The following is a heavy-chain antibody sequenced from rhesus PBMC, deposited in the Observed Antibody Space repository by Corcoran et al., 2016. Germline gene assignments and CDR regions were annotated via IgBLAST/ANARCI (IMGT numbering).Heavy chain of an antibody. V-gene: IGHV1-180*01. CDR1: GYTFTSYS. CDR3: TREHSNYHDY. Sequence: QVQLVQSGSEIKQPGASVKLSCKASGYTFTSYSMHWVRQAPGQGLEWIGLISPYNANKGYAQNFQGRVTITTDTSTSTGYMELSSLRSEDTAVYYCTREHSNYHDYWGQGVLVTVSS. J-gene: IGHJ4*01. D-gene: IGHD4-23*01. CDR2: ISPYNANK.